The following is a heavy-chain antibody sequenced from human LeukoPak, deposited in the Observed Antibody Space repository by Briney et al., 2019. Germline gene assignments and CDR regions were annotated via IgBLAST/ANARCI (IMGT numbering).Heavy chain of an antibody. D-gene: IGHD3-22*01. CDR2: KSYDGSNK. Sequence: GGSLRLSCAASGFTFSSYAMHWVRQAPGKGLEWVAVKSYDGSNKYYADSVKGRFTISRDNSKNTLYLQMNSLRAEDTAVYYCATDVLDSSGYWGQGTLVTVSS. J-gene: IGHJ4*02. CDR3: ATDVLDSSGY. V-gene: IGHV3-30-3*01. CDR1: GFTFSSYA.